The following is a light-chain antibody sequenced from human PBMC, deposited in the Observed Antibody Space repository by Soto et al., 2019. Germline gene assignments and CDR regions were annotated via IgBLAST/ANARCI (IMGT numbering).Light chain of an antibody. V-gene: IGLV2-11*01. CDR3: CSYAGSSTSFV. CDR1: SSDVGAYNY. CDR2: DVT. J-gene: IGLJ2*01. Sequence: QSALTQPRSMSGSPGQSVTISCTGTSSDVGAYNYVSWYRQHPGKAPQLIIFDVTERPSGVPARFSGSKSGNTASLTISGLQADDEADYYCCSYAGSSTSFVFGGGTKLTVL.